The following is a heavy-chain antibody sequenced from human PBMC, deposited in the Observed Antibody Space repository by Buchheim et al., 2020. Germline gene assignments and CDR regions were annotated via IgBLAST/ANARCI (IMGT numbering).Heavy chain of an antibody. CDR1: GYTFTGYY. CDR3: ARETVSTSCYSCYYYGMDV. D-gene: IGHD2-2*02. Sequence: QVQLVQSGAEVKKPGASVKVSCKASGYTFTGYYMHWVRQALGQGLEWMGWINPNSGGTNYAQQFQGRVTMTRDTSMSTAYMELSRLRSDDTAVYYCARETVSTSCYSCYYYGMDVWGQGTT. V-gene: IGHV1-2*02. CDR2: INPNSGGT. J-gene: IGHJ6*02.